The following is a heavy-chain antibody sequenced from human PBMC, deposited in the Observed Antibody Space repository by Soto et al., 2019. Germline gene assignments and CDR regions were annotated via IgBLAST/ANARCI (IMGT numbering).Heavy chain of an antibody. CDR1: GGTFSSYA. V-gene: IGHV1-69*12. Sequence: QVQLVQSGAEVKKPGSSVKVSCKASGGTFSSYAISWVRQAPGQGLEWMGGIIPIFGTANYAQKFQGRVTITAAESTSTASRELSSLRSEDPAVYYCARESRYCSGGSCYFLPGIDYWGQGTLVTVSS. J-gene: IGHJ4*02. D-gene: IGHD2-15*01. CDR3: ARESRYCSGGSCYFLPGIDY. CDR2: IIPIFGTA.